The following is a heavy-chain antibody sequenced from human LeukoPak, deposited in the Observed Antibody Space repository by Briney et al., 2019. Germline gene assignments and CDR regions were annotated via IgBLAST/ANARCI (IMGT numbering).Heavy chain of an antibody. CDR1: GYTFTSYD. J-gene: IGHJ6*02. CDR3: ARTGLLKLEDYYYGMDV. CDR2: MNLNSGNT. Sequence: ASVKVSCKASGYTFTSYDINWVRQATGQGLEWMGWMNLNSGNTGYAQKFQGRVTMTRNTSISTAYMELSSLRSEDTAVYYCARTGLLKLEDYYYGMDVWGQGTTVTVSS. V-gene: IGHV1-8*01. D-gene: IGHD1-1*01.